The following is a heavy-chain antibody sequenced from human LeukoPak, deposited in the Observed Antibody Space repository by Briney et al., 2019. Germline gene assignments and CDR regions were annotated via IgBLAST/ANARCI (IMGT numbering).Heavy chain of an antibody. CDR3: ARALTYYDFWSGLEIFDY. V-gene: IGHV1-46*01. Sequence: GASVKVSCKASGYTFTSYYMHWVRQAPGQGLEWMGIINPSGGSTSYAQKFQGRVTMTRDTSTSTVHMELSSLRSEDTAVYYCARALTYYDFWSGLEIFDYWGQGTLVTVSS. CDR2: INPSGGST. J-gene: IGHJ4*02. CDR1: GYTFTSYY. D-gene: IGHD3-3*01.